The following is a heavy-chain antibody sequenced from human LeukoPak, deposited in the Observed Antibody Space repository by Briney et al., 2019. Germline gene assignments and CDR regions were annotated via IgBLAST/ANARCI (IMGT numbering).Heavy chain of an antibody. V-gene: IGHV3-15*01. CDR1: GFTFSNAW. Sequence: GGSLRLSCAASGFTFSNAWMSWVRQAPGKGLEWVGRIKSKTDGGTTDYAAPVKGRFTISRDGSKNTLYLQMNSLKTEDTAVYYCTTDRDEKYYFDYWGQGTLVTVSS. J-gene: IGHJ4*02. CDR3: TTDRDEKYYFDY. CDR2: IKSKTDGGTT.